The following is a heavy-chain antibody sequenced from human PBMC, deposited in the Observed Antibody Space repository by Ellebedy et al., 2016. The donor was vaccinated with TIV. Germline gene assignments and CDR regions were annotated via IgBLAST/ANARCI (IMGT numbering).Heavy chain of an antibody. V-gene: IGHV3-11*01. CDR3: TRRGYDFWSGYYFDY. CDR2: ISSSGSTI. D-gene: IGHD3-3*01. CDR1: GFTFSDYY. J-gene: IGHJ4*02. Sequence: GGSLRLSCAASGFTFSDYYMSWIRQAPGKGLEWVSYISSSGSTIYYADSVKGRFTISRDNAKNSLYLQMNSLRAEDTAVYYCTRRGYDFWSGYYFDYWGQGTLVTVSS.